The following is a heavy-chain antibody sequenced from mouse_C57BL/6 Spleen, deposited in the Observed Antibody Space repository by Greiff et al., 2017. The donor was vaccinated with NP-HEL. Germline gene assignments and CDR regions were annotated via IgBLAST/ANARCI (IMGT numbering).Heavy chain of an antibody. J-gene: IGHJ4*01. V-gene: IGHV3-6*01. Sequence: VQLKESGPGLVKPSQSLSLTCSVTGYSITSGYYWNWIRQFPGNKREWMGYISYDGSNNYNPSLKNRISITRDTSKNQFFLKLNSVTTEDTATYYCARDYYGSSYDYYAMDYWGQGTSVTVSS. CDR3: ARDYYGSSYDYYAMDY. CDR1: GYSITSGYY. CDR2: ISYDGSN. D-gene: IGHD1-1*01.